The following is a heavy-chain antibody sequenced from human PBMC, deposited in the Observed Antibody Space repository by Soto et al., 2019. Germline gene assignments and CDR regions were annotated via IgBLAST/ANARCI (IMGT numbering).Heavy chain of an antibody. CDR1: GATFSSNA. V-gene: IGHV1-69*01. CDR2: IIPIFGTA. Sequence: QGQLVQSGPEVKKPGSSVKVSCKPPGATFSSNALSWFRQAPGQGLEWMGGIIPIFGTANYAQKFQGRVTITADESTSTAYMELSSLRSEDTAVYYCARDGSGYRSRASPMDVWGQGTTVTVSS. D-gene: IGHD3-22*01. CDR3: ARDGSGYRSRASPMDV. J-gene: IGHJ6*02.